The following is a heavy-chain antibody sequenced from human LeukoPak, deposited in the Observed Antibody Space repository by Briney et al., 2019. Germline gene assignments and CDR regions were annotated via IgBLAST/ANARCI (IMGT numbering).Heavy chain of an antibody. CDR2: ISGSGGTT. J-gene: IGHJ4*02. Sequence: PGGSLRLSCAASGFTFSSYAMSWVRQAPGKGLEWVSTISGSGGTTYYADSVKGRFTISRDNSKNTLYLQMNSLRAEDTAVYYCARRVHGSWRYFDYWGQGTLVTVSS. CDR1: GFTFSSYA. V-gene: IGHV3-23*01. CDR3: ARRVHGSWRYFDY. D-gene: IGHD6-13*01.